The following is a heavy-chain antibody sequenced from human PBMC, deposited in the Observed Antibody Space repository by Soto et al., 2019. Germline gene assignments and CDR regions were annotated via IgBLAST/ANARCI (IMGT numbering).Heavy chain of an antibody. CDR3: ARDAYSGWYRLDWAFDI. V-gene: IGHV1-18*04. Sequence: GASVKVSCKASGYTFTSYGISWVRQVPGQGLEWMGWISAYNGNTNYAQKLQGRVTMTTDTSTSTAYMELRSLRSDDTAVYYCARDAYSGWYRLDWAFDIWGQGTMVTVSS. D-gene: IGHD6-19*01. J-gene: IGHJ3*02. CDR2: ISAYNGNT. CDR1: GYTFTSYG.